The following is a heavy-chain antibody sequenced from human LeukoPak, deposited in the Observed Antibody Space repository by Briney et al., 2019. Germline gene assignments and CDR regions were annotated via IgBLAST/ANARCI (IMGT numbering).Heavy chain of an antibody. J-gene: IGHJ3*02. CDR3: ARGRITMVRGVLPHDAFDI. D-gene: IGHD3-10*01. Sequence: PSETLSLTCTVSGGSISSYYWSWIRQPPGKGLEWIGYIYYSGSTNYNPSLKSRVTISVDTSKNQFSLKLSSVTAADTAVYYCARGRITMVRGVLPHDAFDIWGQGTMVTVSS. CDR2: IYYSGST. V-gene: IGHV4-59*01. CDR1: GGSISSYY.